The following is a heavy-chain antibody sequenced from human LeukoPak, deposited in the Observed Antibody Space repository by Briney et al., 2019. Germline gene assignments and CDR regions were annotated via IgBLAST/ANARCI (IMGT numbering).Heavy chain of an antibody. CDR2: IFSDGNT. CDR1: GFAVSSNC. Sequence: GGSLRLSCAVSGFAVSSNCMNWVLQAPGKGLEWVSVIFSDGNTYYADSVKGRFTISRDNSKNTLYLHMNSLIAEDTAVYYCASLCGGSSAYWGQGTLVTVSS. D-gene: IGHD6-19*01. V-gene: IGHV3-66*01. CDR3: ASLCGGSSAY. J-gene: IGHJ4*02.